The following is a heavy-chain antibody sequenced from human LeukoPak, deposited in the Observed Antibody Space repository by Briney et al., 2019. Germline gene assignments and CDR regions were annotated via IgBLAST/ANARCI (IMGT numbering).Heavy chain of an antibody. D-gene: IGHD3-3*01. J-gene: IGHJ6*02. CDR3: ARDLIAARTKALEGSDYYYGMDV. V-gene: IGHV1-18*01. CDR1: GYSFSTYG. CDR2: ISAFGTNT. Sequence: ASVKVSCKASGYSFSTYGLSWVRQAPGQGLEWLGWISAFGTNTNYAQSLQGRVTMTTDTLTNTAYMRLRSLRSDDTAVYYCARDLIAARTKALEGSDYYYGMDVWGQGTTVTVSS.